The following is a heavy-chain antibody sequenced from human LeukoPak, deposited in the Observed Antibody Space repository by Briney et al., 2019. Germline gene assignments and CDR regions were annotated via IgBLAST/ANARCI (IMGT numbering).Heavy chain of an antibody. CDR2: IYYNGST. J-gene: IGHJ4*02. V-gene: IGHV4-39*07. CDR3: AKEIDYDSSGYYSNFDY. D-gene: IGHD3-22*01. Sequence: SETLSLTCIVSGASISRTNYYWAWIRQPPGKGLEWIGSIYYNGSTDYNPSLKSRVTISVDTSKNQFSLKLSSVTAADTAVYYCAKEIDYDSSGYYSNFDYWGQGTLVTVSS. CDR1: GASISRTNYY.